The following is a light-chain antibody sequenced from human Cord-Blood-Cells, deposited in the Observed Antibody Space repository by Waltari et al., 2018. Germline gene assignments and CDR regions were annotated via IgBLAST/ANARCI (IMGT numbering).Light chain of an antibody. J-gene: IGLJ2*01. CDR1: SSAVGGYNY. Sequence: QSALTQPASVSGSPGQSITISCTGTSSAVGGYNYVSWYQQHPCKAPKLMIYDVSNRPSGVSNRFSGSKSGNTASLTISGLQAEDEADYYCSAYTSSSTLVVFGGGTKLTVL. V-gene: IGLV2-14*01. CDR2: DVS. CDR3: SAYTSSSTLVV.